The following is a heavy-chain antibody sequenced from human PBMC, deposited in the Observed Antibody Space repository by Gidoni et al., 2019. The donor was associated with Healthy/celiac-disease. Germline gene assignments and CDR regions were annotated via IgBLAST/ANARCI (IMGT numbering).Heavy chain of an antibody. D-gene: IGHD2-2*01. Sequence: QVQLVESGGGVVQPGRSLRLSCAASGFPFSSYGMHWVRQAPGKGLEWVAVIWYDGSNKYYADSVKGRFTISRDNSKNTLYLQMNSLRAEDTAVYYCAGGVMGYCSSTSCYDYYYYGMDVWGQGTTVTVSS. CDR1: GFPFSSYG. J-gene: IGHJ6*02. CDR2: IWYDGSNK. CDR3: AGGVMGYCSSTSCYDYYYYGMDV. V-gene: IGHV3-33*01.